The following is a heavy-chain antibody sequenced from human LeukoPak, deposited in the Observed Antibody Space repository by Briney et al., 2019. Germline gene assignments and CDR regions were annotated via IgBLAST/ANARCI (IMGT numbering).Heavy chain of an antibody. V-gene: IGHV1-69*13. CDR3: ARSIQRGYNWFDP. Sequence: ASVKVSCKASGGTFSSYAISWMRQAPGQGLEWMGGIIPIFGTANYAQKFQGRVTITADESTSTAYMELSSLRSEDTAVYYCARSIQRGYNWFDPWGQGTLVTVSS. D-gene: IGHD2-21*01. CDR1: GGTFSSYA. CDR2: IIPIFGTA. J-gene: IGHJ5*02.